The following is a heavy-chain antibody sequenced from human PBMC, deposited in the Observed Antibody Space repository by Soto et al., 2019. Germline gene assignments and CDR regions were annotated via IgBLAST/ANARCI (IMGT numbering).Heavy chain of an antibody. CDR2: IWYDGSDT. Sequence: QVPLVESGGGVVQPGRSLRLSCAASGFTFSNYGMHWVRQAPGKGLECVSFIWYDGSDTYYADSVKGRFTISRDNSKNILYLQMNNLRADDTAVYYCARFNGGNSGYFDYWGRGTLVTVSS. V-gene: IGHV3-33*01. CDR1: GFTFSNYG. CDR3: ARFNGGNSGYFDY. D-gene: IGHD2-21*02. J-gene: IGHJ4*02.